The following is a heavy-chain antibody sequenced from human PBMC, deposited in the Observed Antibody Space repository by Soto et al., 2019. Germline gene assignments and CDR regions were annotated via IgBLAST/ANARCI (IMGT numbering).Heavy chain of an antibody. Sequence: QVHLQESGPGLVRPSQTQSLTCTVSGGSITSGGSFWSWIRQHPGKGPEWIAFIGYSGATSYNPSLASRVTISADTYKSQFSLNLRSVTAADTAVYYCPRGGASSKWFAPWGQGTLVTVSS. D-gene: IGHD2-15*01. CDR1: GGSITSGGSF. J-gene: IGHJ5*02. CDR3: PRGGASSKWFAP. V-gene: IGHV4-31*03. CDR2: IGYSGAT.